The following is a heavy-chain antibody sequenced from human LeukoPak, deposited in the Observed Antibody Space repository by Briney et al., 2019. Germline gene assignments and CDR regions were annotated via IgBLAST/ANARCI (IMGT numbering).Heavy chain of an antibody. CDR1: GFTFSSYA. J-gene: IGHJ5*02. V-gene: IGHV3-23*01. CDR2: ISGSGGST. D-gene: IGHD2-2*01. Sequence: GGSLRLSCAASGFTFSSYAMGWVRQAPGKGLEWVSAISGSGGSTYYADSVKGRFTISRDNSKNTLYLQMNSLRAEDTAVYYCAKDRKYQLLWSWFDPWGQGTLVTVSS. CDR3: AKDRKYQLLWSWFDP.